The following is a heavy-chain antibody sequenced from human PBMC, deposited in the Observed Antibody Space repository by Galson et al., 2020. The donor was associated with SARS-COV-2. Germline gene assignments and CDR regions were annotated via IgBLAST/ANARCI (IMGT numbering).Heavy chain of an antibody. V-gene: IGHV1-2*02. Sequence: GESLKISCKASGYTFASNYLHWVRQAPGQGLEWMGWINPDSGNANYAQKFQGRVTMTRDTSITTAYMELSRLRSDDTAVYYCASPAPTMISTYYYYYMDVWGKGTTVTVSS. J-gene: IGHJ6*03. CDR3: ASPAPTMISTYYYYYMDV. CDR2: INPDSGNA. CDR1: GYTFASNY. D-gene: IGHD3-22*01.